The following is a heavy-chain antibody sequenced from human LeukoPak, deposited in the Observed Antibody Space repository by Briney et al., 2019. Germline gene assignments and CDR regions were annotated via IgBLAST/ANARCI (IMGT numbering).Heavy chain of an antibody. Sequence: PGRSLRLSCAASGFTFSSYGMHWVRQAPGEGLEWVAVISYDGSNKYYADSVKGRFTISRDNSKNTLYLQMNSLRAEDTAVYYCAKDRDRVAAAGKDDYYYYGMDVWGQGTTVTVSS. CDR3: AKDRDRVAAAGKDDYYYYGMDV. CDR1: GFTFSSYG. V-gene: IGHV3-30*18. J-gene: IGHJ6*02. D-gene: IGHD6-13*01. CDR2: ISYDGSNK.